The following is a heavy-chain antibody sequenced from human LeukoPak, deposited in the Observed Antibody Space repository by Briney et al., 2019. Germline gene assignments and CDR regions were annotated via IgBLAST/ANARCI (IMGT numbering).Heavy chain of an antibody. CDR3: ARGLRATSTKLEIDP. CDR1: GFTFSSYG. V-gene: IGHV3-30*03. Sequence: GGSLRLSCAASGFTFSSYGMHWVRQAPGKGLEWVAVISYDGSNKYYADSVKGRFTISRDNSENTLYLQMNSLRAEDTAVYYCARGLRATSTKLEIDPWGQGTLVTVSS. J-gene: IGHJ5*02. CDR2: ISYDGSNK. D-gene: IGHD1-26*01.